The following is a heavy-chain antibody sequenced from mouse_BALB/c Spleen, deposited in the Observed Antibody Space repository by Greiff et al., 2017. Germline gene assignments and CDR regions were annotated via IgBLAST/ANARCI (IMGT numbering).Heavy chain of an antibody. J-gene: IGHJ4*01. V-gene: IGHV1S137*01. CDR3: AREYYGSSYRAMDY. D-gene: IGHD1-1*01. CDR1: GYTFTDYA. CDR2: ISTYYGDA. Sequence: VQLQQSGAELVRPGVSVKISCKGSGYTFTDYAMHWVKQSHAKSLEWIGVISTYYGDASYNQKFKGKATMTVDKSSSTAYMELARLTSEDSAIYYCAREYYGSSYRAMDYWGQGTSVTVSS.